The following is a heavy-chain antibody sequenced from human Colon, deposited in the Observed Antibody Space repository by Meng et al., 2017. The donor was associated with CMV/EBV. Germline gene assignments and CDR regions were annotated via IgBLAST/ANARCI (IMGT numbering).Heavy chain of an antibody. Sequence: GESLKISCAASGFTSNSHSMNWARQAPGKGLEWISYISSSGSSTYYADSVKGRFTISRDNAKNSLYLQMNSLRAEDTAMYYCTRGVVIYGMDVWGQGTTVTVSS. D-gene: IGHD2-15*01. CDR2: ISSSGSST. CDR1: GFTSNSHS. V-gene: IGHV3-48*04. CDR3: TRGVVIYGMDV. J-gene: IGHJ6*02.